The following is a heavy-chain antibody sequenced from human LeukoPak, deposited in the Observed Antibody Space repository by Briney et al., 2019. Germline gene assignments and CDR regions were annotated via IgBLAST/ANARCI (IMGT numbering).Heavy chain of an antibody. D-gene: IGHD1-14*01. CDR3: AKGPDVDS. CDR2: ITWDGGNS. J-gene: IGHJ4*02. Sequence: GGSLRLSCAASGFTFDDYVLHWVRQAPGKGLEWVSLITWDGGNSYYADSVMGRFTISRDNSKNSLFLQMNSLRTEDTAFYYCAKGPDVDSWGQGTLVTVSS. V-gene: IGHV3-43*01. CDR1: GFTFDDYV.